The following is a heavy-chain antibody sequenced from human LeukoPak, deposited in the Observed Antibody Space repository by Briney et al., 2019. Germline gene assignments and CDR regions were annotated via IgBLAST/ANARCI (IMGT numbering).Heavy chain of an antibody. CDR1: GYTFTSYY. CDR2: INPSAGST. D-gene: IGHD3-9*01. CDR3: ARDSIQPLILTGYYTGGDWLDP. V-gene: IGHV1-46*01. J-gene: IGHJ5*02. Sequence: ASVKVSCKASGYTFTSYYMHWVRQAPGQGLEWMGLINPSAGSTSYAQKFQGRVTMTRDTSTSTVYMELSSLRSEDTAVYYCARDSIQPLILTGYYTGGDWLDPWGQGTLVTVSS.